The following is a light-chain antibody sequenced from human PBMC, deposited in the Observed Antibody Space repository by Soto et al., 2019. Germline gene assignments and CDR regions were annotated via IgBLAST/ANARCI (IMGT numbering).Light chain of an antibody. CDR1: NDDIGDYNY. Sequence: QSALTQPASVSGSPGQSITISCTGSNDDIGDYNYVSWYQQHPGKAPKLMIYDVTNRPSGVSDCFSGSKSGNTASLTISGLQAEDESDYYCSSYRSGATPYVIFGGGTKLTVL. J-gene: IGLJ2*01. V-gene: IGLV2-14*03. CDR3: SSYRSGATPYVI. CDR2: DVT.